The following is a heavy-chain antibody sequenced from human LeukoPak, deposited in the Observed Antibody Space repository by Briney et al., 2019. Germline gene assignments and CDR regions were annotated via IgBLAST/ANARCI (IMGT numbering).Heavy chain of an antibody. CDR3: ARRPVATIKGYFDP. CDR1: GFTFSSYA. Sequence: GGSLRLSCAASGFTFSSYAMPWVRQAPGKGLEWVAVISYDGSNKYYADSVKGRFAVSRDNSKNMLYLQMNSLSADDTAVYYCARRPVATIKGYFDPWGQGTLVTVSS. J-gene: IGHJ4*02. D-gene: IGHD5-24*01. V-gene: IGHV3-30*09. CDR2: ISYDGSNK.